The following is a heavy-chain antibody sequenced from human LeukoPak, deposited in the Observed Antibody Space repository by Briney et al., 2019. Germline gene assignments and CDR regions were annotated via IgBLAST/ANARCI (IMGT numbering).Heavy chain of an antibody. J-gene: IGHJ4*02. V-gene: IGHV3-73*01. Sequence: PGGSLKLSCAASGLTFSGSGIHWVRQVSGKGLEWLGRIGRQGDSDATRYAASLKGKFTISRVDSRNTAYLQMNSLKTEDTAVYYYAGDYNFLTGLNYWGQGTLVTVSS. CDR1: GLTFSGSG. D-gene: IGHD3-9*01. CDR3: AGDYNFLTGLNY. CDR2: IGRQGDSDAT.